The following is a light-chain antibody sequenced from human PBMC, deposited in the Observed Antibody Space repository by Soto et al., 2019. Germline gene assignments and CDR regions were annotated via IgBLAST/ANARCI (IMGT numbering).Light chain of an antibody. CDR3: AAWDDSLNGRV. V-gene: IGLV2-8*01. CDR1: SSDIGRYNF. Sequence: QSALTQPPSASGSPGQSVTISCTGSSSDIGRYNFVAWYQQHPGQAPKVILYDVVKRPSGVPDRFSGSKSGTSASLAISGLQSDDEADYYCAAWDDSLNGRVFGTGTKLTVL. J-gene: IGLJ1*01. CDR2: DVV.